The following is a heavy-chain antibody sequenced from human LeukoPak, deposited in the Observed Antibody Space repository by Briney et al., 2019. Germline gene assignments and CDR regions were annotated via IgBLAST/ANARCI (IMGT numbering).Heavy chain of an antibody. J-gene: IGHJ5*01. CDR2: FSGSGGST. D-gene: IGHD6-19*01. CDR3: AREFRSGYNSRWFDY. Sequence: GGPLRLSCAASGFTFSSYAMSWVRQAPGKGLECISGFSGSGGSTYYADSVKGRFTISRDNAKNSLCLQMNSLRVEDTAVYYCAREFRSGYNSRWFDYWGQGTLVTVSS. V-gene: IGHV3-23*01. CDR1: GFTFSSYA.